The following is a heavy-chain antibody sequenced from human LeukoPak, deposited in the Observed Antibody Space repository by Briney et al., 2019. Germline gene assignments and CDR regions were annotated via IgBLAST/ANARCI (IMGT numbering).Heavy chain of an antibody. Sequence: ASVKVSCKASGYTFTSYGISWVRQAPGQGLEWMGWISAYNGNTNYAQKLQGRVTMTTDTSTSTAYMELRSLRSDDTAVYYCARDWDYYDSSGYLSSFDYWGQGTLVTVSS. CDR2: ISAYNGNT. V-gene: IGHV1-18*01. J-gene: IGHJ4*02. CDR3: ARDWDYYDSSGYLSSFDY. D-gene: IGHD3-22*01. CDR1: GYTFTSYG.